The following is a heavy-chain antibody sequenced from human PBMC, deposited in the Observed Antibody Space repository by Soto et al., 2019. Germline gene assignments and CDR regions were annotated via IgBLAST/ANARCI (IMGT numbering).Heavy chain of an antibody. Sequence: EVQLLESGGGLVQRGGSLRLSCAASGFIFNNYAMTWVRQAPGKGLEWVARVSGRGGSAYYADSVKGRLTISRDNSNNTLYLQMTNVRGDDTAVYYCVRRAGGAVVWYYDLWGRGTLVSVLS. CDR2: VSGRGGSA. V-gene: IGHV3-23*01. CDR1: GFIFNNYA. D-gene: IGHD2-21*01. CDR3: VRRAGGAVVWYYDL. J-gene: IGHJ2*01.